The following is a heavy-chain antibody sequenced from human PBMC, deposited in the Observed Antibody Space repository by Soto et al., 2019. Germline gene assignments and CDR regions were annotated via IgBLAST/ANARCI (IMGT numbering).Heavy chain of an antibody. Sequence: EVQLVESGGGLVQPGGSLRLSCAASGFTFSGYWMHWVRHAPGKGLVWVSRINSDGGSTSYADSVKGRFTISRDNAKNTLYLHMNSLTAEDTAGYYCARGYCDGGNRYSYAFDIWGQGTMVTVSA. V-gene: IGHV3-74*01. CDR3: ARGYCDGGNRYSYAFDI. J-gene: IGHJ3*02. CDR2: INSDGGST. CDR1: GFTFSGYW. D-gene: IGHD2-15*01.